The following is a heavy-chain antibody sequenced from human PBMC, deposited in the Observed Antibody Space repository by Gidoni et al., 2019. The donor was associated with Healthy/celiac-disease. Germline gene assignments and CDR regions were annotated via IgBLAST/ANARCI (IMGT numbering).Heavy chain of an antibody. Sequence: QVQLQQWGAGLLKPSETLSLTCAVYGGSFSGYYCSWIRKPPGKGLEWIGEINHSGSTNYNPSLKSRVTISVDTSKNQFSLKLSSVTAADTAVYYCASPYYDILTGYYRDYYYYGMDVWGQGTTVTVSS. CDR2: INHSGST. CDR1: GGSFSGYY. CDR3: ASPYYDILTGYYRDYYYYGMDV. V-gene: IGHV4-34*01. J-gene: IGHJ6*02. D-gene: IGHD3-9*01.